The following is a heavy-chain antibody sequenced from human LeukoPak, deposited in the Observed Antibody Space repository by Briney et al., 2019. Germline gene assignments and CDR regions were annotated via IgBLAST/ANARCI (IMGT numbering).Heavy chain of an antibody. Sequence: SVKVSCKASGFTFTSSAVQWVRQARGQRLEWIGWIVVGSGNTNYAQKFQERVTITRDMSTSTAYMELSSLRSEDTAVYYCAKPRTFYDILTVSFQQWGQGTWVSVSS. CDR3: AKPRTFYDILTVSFQQ. CDR2: IVVGSGNT. J-gene: IGHJ1*01. CDR1: GFTFTSSA. D-gene: IGHD3-9*01. V-gene: IGHV1-58*01.